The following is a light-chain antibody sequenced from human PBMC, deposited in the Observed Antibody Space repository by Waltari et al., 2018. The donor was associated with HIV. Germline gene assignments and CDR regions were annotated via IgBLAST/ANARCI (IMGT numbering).Light chain of an antibody. Sequence: QSALTQPPSVSGAPGQRVTISCTGTSSNIRTGSDIHWYQQLPGTAPKLLIYANPNRPSVVPDRFSGSKSGTSASLAITGLQAEDEADYYCQSYDSRLSGSVFGGGTKLTVL. CDR1: SSNIRTGSD. CDR3: QSYDSRLSGSV. J-gene: IGLJ3*02. V-gene: IGLV1-40*01. CDR2: ANP.